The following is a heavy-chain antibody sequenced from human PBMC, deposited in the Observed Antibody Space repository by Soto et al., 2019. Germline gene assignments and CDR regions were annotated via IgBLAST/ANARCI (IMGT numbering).Heavy chain of an antibody. V-gene: IGHV3-30*18. D-gene: IGHD2-21*02. CDR2: ISNDGSRK. J-gene: IGHJ4*02. CDR1: GFTFSSSG. Sequence: QVQLVESGGGVVQPGRSLRLSCAASGFTFSSSGMHWVRQAPGKGLEWVAVISNDGSRKYYADSVKGRFTISRDNSKNTLYLQMNILRAEDTAVYSCAKDYALGDWAIDYWGQGTLVTVSS. CDR3: AKDYALGDWAIDY.